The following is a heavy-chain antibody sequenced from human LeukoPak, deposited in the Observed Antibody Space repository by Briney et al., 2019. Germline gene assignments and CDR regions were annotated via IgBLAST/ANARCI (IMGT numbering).Heavy chain of an antibody. CDR3: AKPPKCSSTSCPAPYYFYY. J-gene: IGHJ4*02. V-gene: IGHV5-51*01. CDR1: GYSFTSYW. D-gene: IGHD2-2*01. Sequence: GESLKISCKGSGYSFTSYWIGWVRQMPGKGLEWMGIIYPGDSDTRYSPSFQGQVTISADKSISTAYLQWSSLKASDTAMYYLAKPPKCSSTSCPAPYYFYYWGQGTLVTVSS. CDR2: IYPGDSDT.